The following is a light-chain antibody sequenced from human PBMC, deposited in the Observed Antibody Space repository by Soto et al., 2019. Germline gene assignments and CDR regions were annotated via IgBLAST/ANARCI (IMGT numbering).Light chain of an antibody. J-gene: IGLJ1*01. CDR1: SSDVGSYDH. V-gene: IGLV2-14*01. Sequence: HSALTQPASVSGSPGQSITISCSVTSSDVGSYDHVAWYQQFPGKTPKLMIYEVSNRPSGVSSRFSGSKSGNTASLTISGLQAEDEADYYCISYTGSSTSYVFGSGTKVTVL. CDR3: ISYTGSSTSYV. CDR2: EVS.